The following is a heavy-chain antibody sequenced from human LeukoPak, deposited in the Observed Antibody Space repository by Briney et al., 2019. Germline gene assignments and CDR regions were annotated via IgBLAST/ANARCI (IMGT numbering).Heavy chain of an antibody. CDR1: GFTFIDYD. CDR2: IGIRGDT. D-gene: IGHD3-10*01. V-gene: IGHV3-13*01. Sequence: GGSLRLSCAASGFTFIDYDMHWVRQVIGKGLEWVSAIGIRGDTHYSGSVKGRFTISRENAESSLYLQMNSLRAEDTAVYYCAKRGIMIRGVIIIGFHKEAYYFGCWGQGTLVTVSS. J-gene: IGHJ4*02. CDR3: AKRGIMIRGVIIIGFHKEAYYFGC.